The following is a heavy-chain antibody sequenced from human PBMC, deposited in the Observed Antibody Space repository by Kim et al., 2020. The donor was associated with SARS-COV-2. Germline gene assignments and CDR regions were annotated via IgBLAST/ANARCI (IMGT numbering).Heavy chain of an antibody. CDR3: ARDVESYDILTRPDY. V-gene: IGHV3-11*06. CDR2: ISSSSSYT. Sequence: GGSLRLSCAASGFTFSDYYMSWIRQAPGKGLEWVSYISSSSSYTNYADSVKGRFTISRDNAKNSLYLQMNSLRAEDTAVYYCARDVESYDILTRPDYWGQGTLVTVSS. J-gene: IGHJ4*02. CDR1: GFTFSDYY. D-gene: IGHD3-9*01.